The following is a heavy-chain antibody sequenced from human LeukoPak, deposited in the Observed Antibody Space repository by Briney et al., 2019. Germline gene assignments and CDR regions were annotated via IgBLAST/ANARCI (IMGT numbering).Heavy chain of an antibody. J-gene: IGHJ4*02. CDR2: IYYSGSS. Sequence: SETLSLTCTVSGGSISSYYWSWIRQPPGKGLEWIGCIYYSGSSNYNPSLKSRVTISVDTSKNQFSLKLSSVTAADTAVYYCARDRPRDYDFWSGYHPFDYWGQGTLVTVSS. V-gene: IGHV4-59*12. CDR3: ARDRPRDYDFWSGYHPFDY. CDR1: GGSISSYY. D-gene: IGHD3-3*01.